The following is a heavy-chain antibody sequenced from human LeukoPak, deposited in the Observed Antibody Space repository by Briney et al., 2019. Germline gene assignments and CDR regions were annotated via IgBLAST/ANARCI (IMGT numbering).Heavy chain of an antibody. D-gene: IGHD5-24*01. J-gene: IGHJ4*02. CDR3: ARQGGDGYNSPPFDY. CDR2: IYYSGST. V-gene: IGHV4-59*08. CDR1: GGSISSYY. Sequence: SETLSLTCTVSGGSISSYYWSWIRQPPGKGLEWIGYIYYSGSTNYNPSLKSRVTISVDTSKNQFSLKLSSVTAADTAVYYCARQGGDGYNSPPFDYWGQGTLVTVSS.